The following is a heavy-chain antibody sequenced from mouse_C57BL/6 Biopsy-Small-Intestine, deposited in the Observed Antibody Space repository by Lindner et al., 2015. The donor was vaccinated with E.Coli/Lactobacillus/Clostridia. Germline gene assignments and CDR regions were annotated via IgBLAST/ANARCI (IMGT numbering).Heavy chain of an antibody. CDR1: GYTFTSYW. D-gene: IGHD2-4*01. CDR3: ARGNDYDEGFAY. Sequence: VQLQESGAEMVRPGASVKLSCKASGYTFTSYWMHWVKQRPGQGLEWIGKIDPSDSETHYNQKFKDKATLTVDKSSNTAYMQLNSLTSEDSAVYNCARGNDYDEGFAYWGQGTLVTVSA. CDR2: IDPSDSET. V-gene: IGHV1-52*01. J-gene: IGHJ3*01.